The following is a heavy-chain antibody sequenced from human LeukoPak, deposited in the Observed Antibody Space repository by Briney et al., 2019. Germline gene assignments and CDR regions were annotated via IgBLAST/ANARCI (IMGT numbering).Heavy chain of an antibody. J-gene: IGHJ4*02. CDR3: ARLYYYGSGTYYNSGVGYFDY. Sequence: SETLSLTCAVSGGSVSSSNWWSWVRQPPGKGLEWIGEIYHSGTSNYNPSLRNRVTISIDESKNHFSLNLFSVTAADTAVYYCARLYYYGSGTYYNSGVGYFDYWGQGTLVTVSS. D-gene: IGHD3-10*01. CDR2: IYHSGTS. CDR1: GGSVSSSNW. V-gene: IGHV4-4*02.